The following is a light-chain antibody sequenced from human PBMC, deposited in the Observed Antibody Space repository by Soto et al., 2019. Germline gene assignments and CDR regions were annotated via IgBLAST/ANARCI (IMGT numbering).Light chain of an antibody. CDR1: QSISSY. CDR2: VAS. CDR3: QQSYSSPFT. V-gene: IGKV1-39*01. Sequence: DIPMTQSPSSLSASVGDRVTITCRASQSISSYLNWYQQKPGKAPNLLIYVASSLQSGVPSKFSGSGSVTDFTLTISSLQPEDFATYYCQQSYSSPFTFCPGTKVDIK. J-gene: IGKJ3*01.